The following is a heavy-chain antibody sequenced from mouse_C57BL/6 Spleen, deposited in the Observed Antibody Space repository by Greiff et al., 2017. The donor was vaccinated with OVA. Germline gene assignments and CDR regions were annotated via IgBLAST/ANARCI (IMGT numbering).Heavy chain of an antibody. J-gene: IGHJ2*01. CDR3: ARSPSSPYYFDD. Sequence: QVQLKESGAELVRPGTSVKVSCKASGYAFTNYLIEWVKQRPGQGLEWIGVINPGSGGTNYNEKFKGKATLTADKSSSTAYMQLSSLTSEDSAVYFCARSPSSPYYFDDWGQGTTLTVSS. CDR1: GYAFTNYL. D-gene: IGHD1-1*01. V-gene: IGHV1-54*01. CDR2: INPGSGGT.